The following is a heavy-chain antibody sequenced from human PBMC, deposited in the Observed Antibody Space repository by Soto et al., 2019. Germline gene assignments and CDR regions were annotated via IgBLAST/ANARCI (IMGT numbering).Heavy chain of an antibody. J-gene: IGHJ6*01. CDR2: ISYDGSNK. CDR3: AKDFLPPGQWLVYYYYYYGMDV. Sequence: GGSLRLSCAASGFTFSSYGMHWVRQAPGKGLEWVAVISYDGSNKYYADSVKGRFTISRDNSKNTLYLQMNSLRAEDTAVYYCAKDFLPPGQWLVYYYYYYGMDVWGQGTTVTVSS. V-gene: IGHV3-30*18. CDR1: GFTFSSYG. D-gene: IGHD6-19*01.